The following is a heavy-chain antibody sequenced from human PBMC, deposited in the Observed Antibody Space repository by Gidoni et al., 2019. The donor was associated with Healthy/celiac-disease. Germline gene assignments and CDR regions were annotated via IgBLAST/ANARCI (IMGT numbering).Heavy chain of an antibody. CDR3: ARGGSNFYNY. CDR2: IYYSGST. V-gene: IGHV4-39*07. D-gene: IGHD4-4*01. J-gene: IGHJ4*02. CDR1: GGSIRSSSYY. Sequence: QLQLQESGPGLVKPSETLSLTCPVSGGSIRSSSYYWGWIRQPPGKGLEWIGSIYYSGSTYYNPSLKSRVTISVDTSKNQFSLKLSSVTAADTAVYYCARGGSNFYNYWGQGTLVTVSS.